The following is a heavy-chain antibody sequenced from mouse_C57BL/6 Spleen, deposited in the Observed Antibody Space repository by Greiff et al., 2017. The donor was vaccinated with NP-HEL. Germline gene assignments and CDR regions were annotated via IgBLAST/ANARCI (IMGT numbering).Heavy chain of an antibody. Sequence: VQLQQSGAELVRPGASVKLSCTASGFNIKDDYMHWVKQRPEQGLEWIGWIDPENGDTEYASKFQGKATITADTSSNTAYLQLSSLTSEDTAVYYCTTYRDGYPAYWGQGTLVTVSA. J-gene: IGHJ3*01. CDR1: GFNIKDDY. D-gene: IGHD2-3*01. CDR2: IDPENGDT. V-gene: IGHV14-4*01. CDR3: TTYRDGYPAY.